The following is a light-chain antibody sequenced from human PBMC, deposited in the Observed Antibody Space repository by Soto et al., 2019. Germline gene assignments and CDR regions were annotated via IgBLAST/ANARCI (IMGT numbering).Light chain of an antibody. J-gene: IGKJ4*01. Sequence: AIQLTQSPSSLSASVGDRVTITCRASQGISSALAWYQQKPGKAPKLLIYDASSLESGVPSRFSGSGSGTDFPLTISSLQTEDFATYYCQQFNSYLTFGGGTKVEIK. CDR3: QQFNSYLT. CDR1: QGISSA. CDR2: DAS. V-gene: IGKV1-13*02.